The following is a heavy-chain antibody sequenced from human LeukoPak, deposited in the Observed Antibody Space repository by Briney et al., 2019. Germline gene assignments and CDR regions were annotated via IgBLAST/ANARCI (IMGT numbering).Heavy chain of an antibody. CDR1: GGTFSSYA. V-gene: IGHV1-69*13. CDR2: IIPIFGTA. D-gene: IGHD3-10*01. J-gene: IGHJ3*02. Sequence: ASVKVSCKASGGTFSSYAISWVRQAPGQGLEWMGGIIPIFGTANYAQKFQGRDTITADESTSTAYMELSSLRSEDTAVYYCARDGSDAFDIWGQGTMVTVSS. CDR3: ARDGSDAFDI.